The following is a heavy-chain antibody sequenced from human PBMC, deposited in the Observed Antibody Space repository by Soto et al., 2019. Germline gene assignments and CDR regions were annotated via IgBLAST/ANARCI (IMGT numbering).Heavy chain of an antibody. CDR2: INTASYI. V-gene: IGHV3-21*01. CDR1: GFTFSTYS. CDR3: AQEGGYCNGGGWRYFDC. D-gene: IGHD2-15*01. J-gene: IGHJ4*02. Sequence: EVLLVESGGGLVKPGGSLRLSCAASGFTFSTYSMNWVRQAPGKGLEWVSAINTASYIYYADSVKGRLAISRDDPKNSLYMQMNSLTDQYTAVCYCAQEGGYCNGGGWRYFDCWGQGTLVTVSS.